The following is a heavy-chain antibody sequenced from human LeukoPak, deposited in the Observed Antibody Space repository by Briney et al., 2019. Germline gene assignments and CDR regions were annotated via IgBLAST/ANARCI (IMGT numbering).Heavy chain of an antibody. CDR1: GFTISGFY. Sequence: GGSLRLSCAASGFTISGFYMTWVRQAPGKGLEWVSVINSGGGTYYADSVRGRFTISRDNSKDTLSLQMNSLRAEDTAVYYCAREPSNHYGDNFDYWGQGTLVTVSS. CDR2: INSGGGT. V-gene: IGHV3-66*01. CDR3: AREPSNHYGDNFDY. D-gene: IGHD4-17*01. J-gene: IGHJ4*02.